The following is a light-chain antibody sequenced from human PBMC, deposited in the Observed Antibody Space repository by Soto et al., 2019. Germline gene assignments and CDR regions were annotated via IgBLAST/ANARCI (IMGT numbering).Light chain of an antibody. J-gene: IGLJ2*01. CDR2: ANS. CDR3: QSYDTSLSVV. Sequence: QSVLTQPPSVSVAPGQRVTISCTGSSSNIGAGYDVHWYQQLPGTAPKHLIYANSNRPSGVPDRFSGSKSGTSASLAITGLQAEDEADYYCQSYDTSLSVVFGGGTKLTVL. CDR1: SSNIGAGYD. V-gene: IGLV1-40*01.